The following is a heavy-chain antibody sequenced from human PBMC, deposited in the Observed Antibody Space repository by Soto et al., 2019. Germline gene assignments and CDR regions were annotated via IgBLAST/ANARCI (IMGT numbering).Heavy chain of an antibody. Sequence: QVQLVQSGAEVKKPGASVKVSCKASGYTFTSYGISWVRQAPGQGLEWMGWISAYNGNTNYAQKLQGRVTMTTDTSTSTAYMELRSLRSDDTAVYYCARHHYYYDSSGYYLDAFDIWGQGTMVTVSS. CDR3: ARHHYYYDSSGYYLDAFDI. J-gene: IGHJ3*02. CDR1: GYTFTSYG. V-gene: IGHV1-18*01. CDR2: ISAYNGNT. D-gene: IGHD3-22*01.